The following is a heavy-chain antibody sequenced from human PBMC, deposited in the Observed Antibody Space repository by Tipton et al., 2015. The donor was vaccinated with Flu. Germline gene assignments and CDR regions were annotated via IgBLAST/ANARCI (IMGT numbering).Heavy chain of an antibody. J-gene: IGHJ4*02. V-gene: IGHV4-59*08. CDR3: ARSKWAAGIDY. CDR1: GGSISSYY. D-gene: IGHD1-26*01. Sequence: LRLSCTVSGGSISSYYWSWIRQPPGKGLEWIGYIYYSGSTNYNPSLKSRVTISVDTSKNQFSLKLSSVTAADTAVYYCARSKWAAGIDYWGQGTLVTVPS. CDR2: IYYSGST.